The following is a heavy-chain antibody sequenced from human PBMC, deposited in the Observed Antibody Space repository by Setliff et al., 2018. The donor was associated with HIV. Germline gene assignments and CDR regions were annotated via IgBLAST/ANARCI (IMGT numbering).Heavy chain of an antibody. V-gene: IGHV4-61*02. CDR3: ARVAPKGYQLLFSSV. CDR2: IYTSGST. Sequence: SETLSLTCTVSGGSISRGSYYWSWIRQPAGKGLEWIGRIYTSGSTNYNPSLKSRVTISVDTSKNQFSLKLSSVTAADTAVYYCARVAPKGYQLLFSSVWGQGTTVTVSS. D-gene: IGHD2-2*01. CDR1: GGSISRGSYY. J-gene: IGHJ6*02.